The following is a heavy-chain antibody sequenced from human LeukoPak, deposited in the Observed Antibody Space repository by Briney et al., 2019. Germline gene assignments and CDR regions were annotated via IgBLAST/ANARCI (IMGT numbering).Heavy chain of an antibody. V-gene: IGHV3-15*07. CDR1: GFTFSNAW. CDR2: LKRKTDGGTT. Sequence: GGSLRLSCAASGFTFSNAWMNWVRQAPGRGLDWAGGLKRKTDGGTTDYAAPVKGRFTISRDDSKNTLYLQMNSLKTEDTAVYYCTTGPLSSDGYNEGFDYWGQGTLVTVSS. CDR3: TTGPLSSDGYNEGFDY. J-gene: IGHJ4*02. D-gene: IGHD5-24*01.